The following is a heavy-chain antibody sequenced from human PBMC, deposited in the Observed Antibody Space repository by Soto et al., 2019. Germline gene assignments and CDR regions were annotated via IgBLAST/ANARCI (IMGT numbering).Heavy chain of an antibody. CDR2: VYYTGDT. D-gene: IGHD5-12*01. V-gene: IGHV4-59*08. Sequence: QVQVQQSGPGLVKPSETLSLTCTVSSGPSRSHNWGWIRQPPGRGLEWIGYVYYTGDTSYNPSLKSTVTIPADTSTNHISLTLRSVTAADTAVYYCVRQGIDYLHGLVDVWGQGTTVSVSS. CDR1: SGPSRSHN. CDR3: VRQGIDYLHGLVDV. J-gene: IGHJ6*02.